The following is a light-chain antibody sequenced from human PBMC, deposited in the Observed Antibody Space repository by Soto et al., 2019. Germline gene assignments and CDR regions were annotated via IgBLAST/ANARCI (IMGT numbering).Light chain of an antibody. CDR1: QSVSGSY. CDR2: GAS. Sequence: EIVLTQSPGTLSLSPGARATLSCRASQSVSGSYLAWYQQKPGQAPRLLIYGASSRATGIPDRFSGSGSGTDFTLTISRLEPEDFAVYYCQQYGSSPETFGQGTKLEIK. J-gene: IGKJ1*01. CDR3: QQYGSSPET. V-gene: IGKV3-20*01.